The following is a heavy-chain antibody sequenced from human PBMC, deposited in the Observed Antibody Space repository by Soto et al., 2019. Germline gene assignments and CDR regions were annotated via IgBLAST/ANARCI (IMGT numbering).Heavy chain of an antibody. CDR1: GYGFASYW. CDR3: ARHESGYDFGGNYYYGMDV. CDR2: IDPSDSYT. V-gene: IGHV5-10-1*01. D-gene: IGHD5-12*01. Sequence: GESLKISCKGSGYGFASYWIAWVRQMPGKGLEWMGRIDPSDSYTNYSPSFQGHVTISADKSISTAYLQWSSLKASDTAMYYCARHESGYDFGGNYYYGMDVWGQGTTVTVS. J-gene: IGHJ6*02.